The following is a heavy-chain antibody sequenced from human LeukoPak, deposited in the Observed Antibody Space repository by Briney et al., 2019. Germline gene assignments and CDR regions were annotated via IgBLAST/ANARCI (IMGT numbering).Heavy chain of an antibody. CDR3: ARDFGTIAVAGIMDY. Sequence: XXKQDGSEKYYWDSVKGRFTISRDNAKNSLYLQMNSLRAEDTAVYYCARDFGTIAVAGIMDYWGQGTLVTVSS. D-gene: IGHD6-19*01. V-gene: IGHV3-7*01. J-gene: IGHJ4*02. CDR2: XKQDGSEK.